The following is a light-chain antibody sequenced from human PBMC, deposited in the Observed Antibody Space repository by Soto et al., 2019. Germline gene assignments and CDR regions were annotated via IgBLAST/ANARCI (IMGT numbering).Light chain of an antibody. V-gene: IGKV3-11*01. J-gene: IGKJ1*01. Sequence: EIVLTQSPATLSLSPGERATLSCRASQSVRSNLAWYQQKPGQAPMLLIYDASNRATGIPARFSGSGSGTDFTLAISSQEPEDFAVYYCQHRSNWPWTFGQGTKVEIK. CDR2: DAS. CDR1: QSVRSN. CDR3: QHRSNWPWT.